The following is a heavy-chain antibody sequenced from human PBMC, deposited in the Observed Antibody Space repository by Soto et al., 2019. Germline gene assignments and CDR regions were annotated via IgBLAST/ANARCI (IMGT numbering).Heavy chain of an antibody. Sequence: ASVKVSCKASGYTFTGYYMHWVRQAPGQGLEWMGWINPNSGGTNYAQKFQGRVTMTRDTSISTAYMELSRLRSDDTAVYYCARSGGNSREHYYYYGMDVWGQGTTVTVSS. CDR1: GYTFTGYY. CDR3: ARSGGNSREHYYYYGMDV. V-gene: IGHV1-2*02. D-gene: IGHD2-21*02. J-gene: IGHJ6*02. CDR2: INPNSGGT.